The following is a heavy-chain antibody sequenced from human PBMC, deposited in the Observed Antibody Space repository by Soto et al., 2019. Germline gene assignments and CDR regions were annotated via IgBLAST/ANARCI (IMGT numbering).Heavy chain of an antibody. J-gene: IGHJ4*02. V-gene: IGHV3-23*01. CDR2: ISGSGGTA. Sequence: EVQLLESGGGLVQPGGSLRLSCVASGFTFSSYAMSWVRQAPGKGLEWVSGISGSGGTANYAHSVKGRFTIPRDNSKDTLSLQMVCLRAEAAAVYYCSPLYYDGLGLGYWGQGTLVTVSS. D-gene: IGHD3-22*01. CDR3: SPLYYDGLGLGY. CDR1: GFTFSSYA.